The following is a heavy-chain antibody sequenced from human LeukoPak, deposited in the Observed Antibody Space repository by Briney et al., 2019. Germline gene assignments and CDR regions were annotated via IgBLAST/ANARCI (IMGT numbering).Heavy chain of an antibody. V-gene: IGHV3-74*01. D-gene: IGHD6-25*01. J-gene: IGHJ4*02. CDR3: TATPWGGAAAIFDY. CDR1: GFTLNTYW. CDR2: ISGDGDFK. Sequence: GGSLRLSCAASGFTLNTYWIHWVRQTPQTGLEWVAGISGDGDFKRNADSVRGRLTIFTDNAKSTVSLQVSSLRAEDTAVYYCTATPWGGAAAIFDYWGQGILVTVSS.